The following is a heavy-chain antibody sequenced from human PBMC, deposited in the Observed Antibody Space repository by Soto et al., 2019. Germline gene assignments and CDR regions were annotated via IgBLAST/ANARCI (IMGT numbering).Heavy chain of an antibody. V-gene: IGHV1-46*01. CDR2: INPASGST. CDR3: ARDLSAGDH. CDR1: GYTFTHYN. Sequence: QVQLVQSGAEVKKPGASVKLSCRTSGYTFTHYNIHWVRQAPGQGLEWLAIINPASGSTNYAQDFQGRVSLTMDTSTTTVYMELSGLRAEDTAIFYCARDLSAGDHWCQGTLVTVSS. D-gene: IGHD6-13*01. J-gene: IGHJ4*02.